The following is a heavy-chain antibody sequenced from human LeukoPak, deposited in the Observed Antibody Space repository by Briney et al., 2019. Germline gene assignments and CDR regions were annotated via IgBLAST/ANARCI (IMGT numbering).Heavy chain of an antibody. CDR2: IYTSGST. V-gene: IGHV4-61*02. CDR1: GGSISSGSYY. J-gene: IGHJ4*02. D-gene: IGHD6-13*01. Sequence: PSETLSLTCTVSGGSISSGSYYWSWIRQPAGKGLEWIGRIYTSGSTNYNPSLKSRVTISVDTSKNQFSLKLSSVTAADTAVYYCARILAAADMYYFDYWGQGTLVTVSS. CDR3: ARILAAADMYYFDY.